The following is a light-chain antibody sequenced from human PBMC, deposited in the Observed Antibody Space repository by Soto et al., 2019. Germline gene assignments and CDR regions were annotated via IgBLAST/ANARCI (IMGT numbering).Light chain of an antibody. CDR1: QSISNY. J-gene: IGKJ4*01. V-gene: IGKV1-39*01. CDR2: AAS. CDR3: QQSYSTPPAT. Sequence: DIQMTQSPSSLSASVGDRVTITCRASQSISNYLNWYQQKPGKAPKLLIYAASSLQSGVPSRFSGSGSGTDLTFTISSLQPEDFATYYCQQSYSTPPATFGGGTKVEIK.